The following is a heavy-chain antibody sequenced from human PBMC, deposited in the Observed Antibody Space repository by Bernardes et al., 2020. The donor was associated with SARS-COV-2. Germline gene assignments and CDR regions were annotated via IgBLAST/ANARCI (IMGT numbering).Heavy chain of an antibody. D-gene: IGHD3-16*01. J-gene: IGHJ4*02. CDR2: IDRDGTT. V-gene: IGHV4-4*02. CDR1: GDSMNDDNW. CDR3: ARAGYYGLDL. Sequence: SETLSLTRAVSGDSMNDDNWWCWVRQSPGKGHEWIGEIDRDGTTNYNPSLKCRATIGLDKSKRQLSLQLNSVNAADTAVDYCARAGYYGLDLWGPGSLFTVSS.